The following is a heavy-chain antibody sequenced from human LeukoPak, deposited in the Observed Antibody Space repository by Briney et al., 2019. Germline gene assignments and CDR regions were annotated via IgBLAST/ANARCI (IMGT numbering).Heavy chain of an antibody. CDR3: ARDHSSGSWFSSRASRGGFDP. CDR1: GDSISSYY. J-gene: IGHJ5*02. CDR2: IYYSGST. D-gene: IGHD3-10*01. V-gene: IGHV4-59*12. Sequence: PSETLSLTCTVSGDSISSYYWSWIRQPPGKGLEWIGYIYYSGSTYYNPSLKSRVTISVDTSKNQFSLKLSSVTAADTAVYYCARDHSSGSWFSSRASRGGFDPWGQGTLVTVSS.